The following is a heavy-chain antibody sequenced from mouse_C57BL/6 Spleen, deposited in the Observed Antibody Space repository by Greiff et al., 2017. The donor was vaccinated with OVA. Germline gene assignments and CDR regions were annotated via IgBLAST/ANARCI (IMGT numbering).Heavy chain of an antibody. CDR3: ARGARTAQATYFDY. Sequence: QVQLQQSGPELVKPGASVKISCKASGYTFTDYYINWVKQRPGQGLEWIGWIFPGSGSTYYNEKFKGKATLTVDKSSSTAYMLLSSLTSEDSAVYFGARGARTAQATYFDYWGQGTTLTVSS. CDR2: IFPGSGST. D-gene: IGHD3-2*02. V-gene: IGHV1-75*01. CDR1: GYTFTDYY. J-gene: IGHJ2*01.